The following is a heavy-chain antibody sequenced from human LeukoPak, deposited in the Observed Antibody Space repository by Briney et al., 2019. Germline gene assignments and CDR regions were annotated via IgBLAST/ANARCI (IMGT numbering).Heavy chain of an antibody. V-gene: IGHV3-30*01. CDR2: ISHDGSNK. CDR1: GFTFSSYA. Sequence: GGSLRLSCAASGFTFSSYAMHWVRQAPGKGLEWVAVISHDGSNKYYADSVRGRFTISRDNSKNTLCLQMNSLRAEDTAVYYCTLQSFDYWGQGTLVTVSS. CDR3: TLQSFDY. J-gene: IGHJ4*02.